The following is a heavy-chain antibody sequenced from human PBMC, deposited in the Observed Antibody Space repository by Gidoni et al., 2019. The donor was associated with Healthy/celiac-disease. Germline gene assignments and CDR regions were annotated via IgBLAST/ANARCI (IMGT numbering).Heavy chain of an antibody. Sequence: EEQLVQSGAEEKKPGETRRISCKGSGYSITSNRISWVRQMPGKGLEWMGRFDPSDSYTNYSPSFQGPVTISADKSISTAYLQLSSLKASDTAMYYCARPGAAAGTLYYYYGMDVWGQGTTVTVSS. CDR2: FDPSDSYT. J-gene: IGHJ6*02. V-gene: IGHV5-10-1*01. CDR1: GYSITSNR. CDR3: ARPGAAAGTLYYYYGMDV. D-gene: IGHD6-13*01.